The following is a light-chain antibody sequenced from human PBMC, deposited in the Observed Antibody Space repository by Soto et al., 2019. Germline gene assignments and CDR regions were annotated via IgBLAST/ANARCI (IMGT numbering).Light chain of an antibody. CDR1: QSLVDSGGNTY. J-gene: IGKJ1*01. Sequence: DVVMTQSPLSLPVTLGQPASISCSSSQSLVDSGGNTYFNWYQQRPGQPPRRLIYEGSNRDSGVPDRFSGSGSGTDFTLKISRVEAEDVGVYYCMQGTLWPWTFGQGTKVEIK. CDR2: EGS. CDR3: MQGTLWPWT. V-gene: IGKV2-30*01.